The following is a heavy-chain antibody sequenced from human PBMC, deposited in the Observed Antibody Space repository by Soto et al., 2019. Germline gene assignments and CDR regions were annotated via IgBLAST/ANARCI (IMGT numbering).Heavy chain of an antibody. CDR2: IYYSGST. V-gene: IGHV4-59*01. Sequence: SETLSLTCTVSGGSISSYYWSWIRQPPGKGLEWIGYIYYSGSTNYNPSLKSRVTISVDTSKNQFSLKLSSVTAADTAVYYCAIVALEWLLYVRCDPWGQGTLVTVSS. D-gene: IGHD3-3*01. J-gene: IGHJ5*02. CDR1: GGSISSYY. CDR3: AIVALEWLLYVRCDP.